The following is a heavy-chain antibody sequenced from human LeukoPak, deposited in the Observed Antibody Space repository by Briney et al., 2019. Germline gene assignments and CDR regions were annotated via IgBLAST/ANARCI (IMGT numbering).Heavy chain of an antibody. Sequence: PSETLSLTCSISGASISGGTYYWGWIRQPPGKGLEWIGSIYYTGSTYDNPSLKSRVTISVDTSKNQFSLKLSFVTAADTAVYYCARRGGSGRAFDYWGQGTLVTVSS. D-gene: IGHD1-26*01. CDR2: IYYTGST. J-gene: IGHJ4*02. CDR1: GASISGGTYY. CDR3: ARRGGSGRAFDY. V-gene: IGHV4-39*01.